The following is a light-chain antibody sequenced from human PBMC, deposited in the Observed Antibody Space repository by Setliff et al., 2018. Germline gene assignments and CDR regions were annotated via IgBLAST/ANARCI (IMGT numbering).Light chain of an antibody. CDR1: NSDVGGYNY. V-gene: IGLV2-14*03. Sequence: QSALTQPAAVSGSPGQSIAISCTGTNSDVGGYNYVSWYQQHPNKAPKLIIYEVTKRPSGVSDRFSGSKSGNTASLTISGLQAEDEADYYCLSYTSETTHALFAGGTQLTV. J-gene: IGLJ2*01. CDR3: LSYTSETTHAL. CDR2: EVT.